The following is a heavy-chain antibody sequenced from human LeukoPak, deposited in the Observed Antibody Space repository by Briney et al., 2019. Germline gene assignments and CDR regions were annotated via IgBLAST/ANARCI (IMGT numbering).Heavy chain of an antibody. CDR2: IYYSGST. D-gene: IGHD4-23*01. V-gene: IGHV4-59*01. Sequence: SETLSLTCTVSGGSISSYYWSWIRQPPGKGLEWIGYIYYSGSTNYNPSLKSRVTISVDTSKNQFSLKLSSVTAADTAVYYCARATDDGGNTYYFDYWGQGTLVTVSS. CDR1: GGSISSYY. CDR3: ARATDDGGNTYYFDY. J-gene: IGHJ4*02.